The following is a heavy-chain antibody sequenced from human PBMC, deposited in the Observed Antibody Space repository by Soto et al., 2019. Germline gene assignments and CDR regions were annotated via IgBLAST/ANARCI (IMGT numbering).Heavy chain of an antibody. J-gene: IGHJ4*02. Sequence: QVQLQESGPGLVKPSETLSLTCAVSGDSISSSHWWCWVRQPPGEGLEWIGEVSDSGSTNYKPSLQSRVTISLDKAKNQVSLILRSVTAADTAVYYCARELLAFVAGDYWGQGTLVTVSS. V-gene: IGHV4-4*02. CDR1: GDSISSSHW. CDR2: VSDSGST. D-gene: IGHD6-19*01. CDR3: ARELLAFVAGDY.